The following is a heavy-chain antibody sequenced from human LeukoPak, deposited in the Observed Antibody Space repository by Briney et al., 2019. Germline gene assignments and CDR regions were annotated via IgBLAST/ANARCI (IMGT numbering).Heavy chain of an antibody. Sequence: SETLSLTCTVSGGSISSYYWSWIRQPPGKGLEWIGYINYSGSTNYNPSLKSRVTISVDTSKNQFSLKLSSVTAADTAVYYCAREKIRGGFDYWGQGTLVTVSS. CDR3: AREKIRGGFDY. D-gene: IGHD3-10*01. J-gene: IGHJ4*02. CDR1: GGSISSYY. CDR2: INYSGST. V-gene: IGHV4-59*01.